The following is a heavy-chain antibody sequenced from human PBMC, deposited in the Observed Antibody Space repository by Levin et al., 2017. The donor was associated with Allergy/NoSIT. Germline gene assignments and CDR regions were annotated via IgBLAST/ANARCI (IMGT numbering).Heavy chain of an antibody. V-gene: IGHV4-39*07. D-gene: IGHD1-26*01. CDR3: ARDLDIVGATDR. Sequence: SQTLSLTCTVSGGSISSSSYYWGWIRQPPGKGLEWIGSIYYSGSTYYNPSLKSRVTISVDTSKNQFSLKLSSVTAADTAVYYCARDLDIVGATDRWGQGTLVTVSS. CDR1: GGSISSSSYY. CDR2: IYYSGST. J-gene: IGHJ4*02.